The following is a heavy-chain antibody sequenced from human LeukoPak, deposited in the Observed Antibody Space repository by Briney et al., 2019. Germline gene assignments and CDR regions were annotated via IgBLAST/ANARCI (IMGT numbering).Heavy chain of an antibody. CDR1: GYSISSGYY. V-gene: IGHV4-38-2*02. Sequence: SETLSLTCTVSGYSISSGYYWGWIRQPPGKGLEWIGSIYHSGRTFYNPSLKSRVTIEVDTSKNQFSLKVSSVTAADTAVYYCARLADGSGTHNYYLDVWGKGTTVTISS. CDR3: ARLADGSGTHNYYLDV. D-gene: IGHD3-10*01. J-gene: IGHJ6*03. CDR2: IYHSGRT.